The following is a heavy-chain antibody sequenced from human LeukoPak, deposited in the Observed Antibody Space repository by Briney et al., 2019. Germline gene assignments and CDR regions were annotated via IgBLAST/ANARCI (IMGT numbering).Heavy chain of an antibody. J-gene: IGHJ4*02. CDR2: ISYDGSNK. V-gene: IGHV3-30*03. D-gene: IGHD1-14*01. CDR1: GFTFSSYG. CDR3: ARDPYRDAPDYFDY. Sequence: GGSLRLSCAASGFTFSSYGMHWVRQAPGKGLEWVAVISYDGSNKYYADSVKGRFTISRDNSKNTLYLQMNSLRPEDTAVYYCARDPYRDAPDYFDYWGQGTLVTVSS.